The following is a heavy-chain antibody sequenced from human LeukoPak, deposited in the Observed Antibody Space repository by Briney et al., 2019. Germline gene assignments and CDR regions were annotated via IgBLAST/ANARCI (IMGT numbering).Heavy chain of an antibody. CDR3: ARGRSKPGIAVARPPFDY. CDR2: IYNTGTT. V-gene: IGHV4-31*03. J-gene: IGHJ4*02. CDR1: GGSISSGGHY. Sequence: PSQTLSLTCSVSGGSISSGGHYWCWIRQHPGKGLEWIGYIYNTGTTYYNSSLKSRLTISVDTSENQFSLKLSSVTAADTAVYYCARGRSKPGIAVARPPFDYWGQGTLVTVSS. D-gene: IGHD6-19*01.